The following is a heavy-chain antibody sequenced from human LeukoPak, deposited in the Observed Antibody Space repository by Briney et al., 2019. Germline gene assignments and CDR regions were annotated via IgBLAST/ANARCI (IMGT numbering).Heavy chain of an antibody. D-gene: IGHD4-17*01. V-gene: IGHV3-21*01. CDR3: ARGLGDYDAFDV. CDR1: GFTFSSYS. J-gene: IGHJ3*01. Sequence: GGSLRLSCSVSGFTFSSYSMNWVRQAPGKGLQWVSSISGGGSYIFYADSVEGRFSVFRDNAKNSVFLQMNSLRAEDTAVYYCARGLGDYDAFDVWGHGTRVTVAS. CDR2: ISGGGSYI.